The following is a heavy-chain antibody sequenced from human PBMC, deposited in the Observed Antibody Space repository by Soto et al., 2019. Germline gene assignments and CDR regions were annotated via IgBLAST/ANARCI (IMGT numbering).Heavy chain of an antibody. D-gene: IGHD6-13*01. J-gene: IGHJ6*02. Sequence: GGSLRLSCTVSGVTFSNYAMNWVRQAPGKGLEWVSSLSGSGGTTYYADSVKGRFTISRDNSKNTLYLQMNSLRAEDTAVYYCASQLYSSSWYGVRYYYYGMDVWGQGTTVTVSS. CDR3: ASQLYSSSWYGVRYYYYGMDV. V-gene: IGHV3-23*01. CDR2: LSGSGGTT. CDR1: GVTFSNYA.